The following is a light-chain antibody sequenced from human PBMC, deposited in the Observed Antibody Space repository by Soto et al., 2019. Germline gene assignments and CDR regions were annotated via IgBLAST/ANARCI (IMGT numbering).Light chain of an antibody. J-gene: IGLJ3*02. CDR1: SSDVGRYNL. V-gene: IGLV2-23*02. CDR2: EVN. Sequence: QYALTQPASVSGSPGQSITISCTGTSSDVGRYNLVSWYQQLPGKAPKLIIYEVNERPSGISDRFSGSKSGNTASLTISGLQDEDEADYFCCSYVGSSILMFGGGTKLTVL. CDR3: CSYVGSSILM.